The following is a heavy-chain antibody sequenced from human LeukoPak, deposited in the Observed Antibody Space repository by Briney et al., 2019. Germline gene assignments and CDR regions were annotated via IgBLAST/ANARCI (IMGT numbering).Heavy chain of an antibody. CDR3: ARGALNWFDP. J-gene: IGHJ5*02. V-gene: IGHV4-39*07. CDR1: GGSISSSSYY. Sequence: SETLSLTCTVSGGSISSSSYYWGWIRQPPGKGLEWIGSIYYSGSTNYNPSLKSRVTISVDTSKNHFSLKLSSVTAADTAVYYCARGALNWFDPWGQGTLVTVSS. CDR2: IYYSGST.